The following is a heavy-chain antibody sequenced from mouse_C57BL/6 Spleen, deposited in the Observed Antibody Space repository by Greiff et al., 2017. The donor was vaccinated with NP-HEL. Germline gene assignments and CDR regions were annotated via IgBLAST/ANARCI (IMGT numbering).Heavy chain of an antibody. J-gene: IGHJ1*03. V-gene: IGHV1-18*01. Sequence: VQLQQSGPELVKPGASVKIPCKASGYTFTDYNMDWVKQSHGKSLEWIGDINPNNGGTIYNQKFKGKATLTVDKSSSTAYMELRSLTSEDTAVYYCARFYYGSSLWYFDVWGTGTTVTVSS. CDR1: GYTFTDYN. CDR2: INPNNGGT. CDR3: ARFYYGSSLWYFDV. D-gene: IGHD1-1*01.